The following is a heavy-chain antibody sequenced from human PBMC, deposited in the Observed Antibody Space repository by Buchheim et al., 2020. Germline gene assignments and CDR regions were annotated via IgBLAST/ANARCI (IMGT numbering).Heavy chain of an antibody. CDR3: ARVQISSGYSVPYFDY. CDR1: GGSISSYY. CDR2: IYYSGST. V-gene: IGHV4-59*01. D-gene: IGHD3-22*01. J-gene: IGHJ4*02. Sequence: QVQLQESGPGLVKPSETLSLTCTVSGGSISSYYWSWIRQPPGKGLEWFGYIYYSGSTNYNTSLKSRVTISVDTSKNQFSLQLSSVTAADTAVYYCARVQISSGYSVPYFDYWGQGTL.